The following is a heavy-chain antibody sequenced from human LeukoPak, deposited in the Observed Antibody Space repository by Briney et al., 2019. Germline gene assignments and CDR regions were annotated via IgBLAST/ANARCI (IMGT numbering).Heavy chain of an antibody. CDR2: IWSDGTEK. D-gene: IGHD3/OR15-3a*01. J-gene: IGHJ4*02. CDR3: AKDAQRGFDFSNSLES. Sequence: LSGGSLRLSCATSGFTFSHYGMHWVRQAPGKGLEWVAVIWSDGTEKYYGGSVKGRFTISRDNSKKTVYLQMNSLRVEDTAVYYCAKDAQRGFDFSNSLESWGQGTLVTVSS. V-gene: IGHV3-33*06. CDR1: GFTFSHYG.